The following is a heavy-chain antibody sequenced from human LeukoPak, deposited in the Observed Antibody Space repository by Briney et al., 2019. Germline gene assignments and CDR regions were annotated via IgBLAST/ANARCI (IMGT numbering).Heavy chain of an antibody. J-gene: IGHJ4*02. D-gene: IGHD1-26*01. CDR2: INGGNGNT. Sequence: GASVKVSCKASGYTFTSYAMHWVRQAPGQRLEWMGWINGGNGNTKYSQKFQGRVTITRDTSASTAYMELSSLRSEDTAVYYCARRATVPLFDYWGQGTLVTVSS. V-gene: IGHV1-3*01. CDR1: GYTFTSYA. CDR3: ARRATVPLFDY.